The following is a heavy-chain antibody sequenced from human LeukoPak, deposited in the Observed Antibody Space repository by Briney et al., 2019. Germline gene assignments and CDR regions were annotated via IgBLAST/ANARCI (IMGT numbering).Heavy chain of an antibody. D-gene: IGHD2/OR15-2a*01. V-gene: IGHV1-3*01. CDR3: ARDLGEYYYYGMDV. CDR1: GYTFTSYA. Sequence: ASVKVSCKASGYTFTSYAMHWVRQAPGQRLEWMGWINAGNGNTKYSQKFQGRVTITRDASASTAYMELSSLRSEDTAVYYCARDLGEYYYYGMDVWGQGTTVTVSS. J-gene: IGHJ6*02. CDR2: INAGNGNT.